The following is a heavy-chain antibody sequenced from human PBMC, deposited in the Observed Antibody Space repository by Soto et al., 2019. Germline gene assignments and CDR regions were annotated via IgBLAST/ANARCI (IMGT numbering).Heavy chain of an antibody. D-gene: IGHD3-10*02. J-gene: IGHJ5*02. CDR3: TRDNGITMCPWFDP. CDR1: GFTFDDYA. Sequence: GGSLRLSCAASGFTFDDYAMPWVRQAPGKGLEWVSGISWNSGRTGYADFAKGRFTISRDNAKNSVYLQLNSLRFEDTALYYCTRDNGITMCPWFDPWGQGTLVTVSS. V-gene: IGHV3-9*01. CDR2: ISWNSGRT.